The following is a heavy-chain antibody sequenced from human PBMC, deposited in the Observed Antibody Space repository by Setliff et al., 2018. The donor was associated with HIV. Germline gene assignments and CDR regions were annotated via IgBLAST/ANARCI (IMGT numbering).Heavy chain of an antibody. J-gene: IGHJ4*02. CDR2: MNPNTGVA. D-gene: IGHD3-22*01. V-gene: IGHV1-8*01. CDR3: ARIPNHSSGFDY. Sequence: GASVKVSCKASGHTFSNSDIHWVRRATGQGLEWMGWMNPNTGVAGYAPKFQGRVTITADESTTTAYMELSSLRSEDTAVYYCARIPNHSSGFDYWGQGTPVTVSS. CDR1: GHTFSNSD.